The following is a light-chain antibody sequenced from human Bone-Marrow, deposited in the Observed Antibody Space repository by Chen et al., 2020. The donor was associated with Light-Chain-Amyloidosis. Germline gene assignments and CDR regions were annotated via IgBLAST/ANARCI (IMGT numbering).Light chain of an antibody. V-gene: IGLV6-57*01. CDR2: EDD. Sequence: NFMLTQPHSVSESPGKTVIISCTRSSGSLATNYVQWYQQRPGSSPTSVINEDDRKPAGCPEPCSGDNDRSSNSAYLNISGQKTEDDADYYCHDYNGSSQGVFGGGTQLTVL. CDR3: HDYNGSSQGV. J-gene: IGLJ3*02. CDR1: SGSLATNY.